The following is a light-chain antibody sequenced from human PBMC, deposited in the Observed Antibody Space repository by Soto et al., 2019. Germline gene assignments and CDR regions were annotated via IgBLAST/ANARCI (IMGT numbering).Light chain of an antibody. CDR3: HSYARSLGVQVL. V-gene: IGLV1-40*01. CDR2: GNS. CDR1: SSNIGAGYD. Sequence: QSVLTQPPSVSGAPGQRVTISCTGSSSNIGAGYDVHWYQQLPGTAPKLLIYGNSNRPSGVPDRFSGSKSGTSASLAITGLQAEDEADNYCHSYARSLGVQVLFGGGTRSPS. J-gene: IGLJ2*01.